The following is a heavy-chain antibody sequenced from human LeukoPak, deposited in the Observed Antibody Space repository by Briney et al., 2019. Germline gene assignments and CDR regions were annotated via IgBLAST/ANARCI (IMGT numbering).Heavy chain of an antibody. V-gene: IGHV3-48*03. D-gene: IGHD2-8*01. Sequence: GGSLRLSCAASGFTFDDYVMHWVRQAPGKGLEWLSHISSTGTTKYYADSVKGRFTISRDNAKNSLYLQMDSLRAEDTAVYYCAGGVALNYWGQGTLVTVSS. CDR1: GFTFDDYV. J-gene: IGHJ4*02. CDR2: ISSTGTTK. CDR3: AGGVALNY.